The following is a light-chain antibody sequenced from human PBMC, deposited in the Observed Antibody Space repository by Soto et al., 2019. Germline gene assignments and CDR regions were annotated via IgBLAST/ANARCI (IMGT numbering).Light chain of an antibody. J-gene: IGLJ1*01. CDR3: SSYTVRSTYV. CDR1: SSDIGGHTY. Sequence: QSVLTQPASVSGSPGQSITISCTGTSSDIGGHTYVSWYQQHPGKAPKLMIFDVTNRPSGVSNRFSGSKSGNTASLTISGLQADDEADYYCSSYTVRSTYVFGTVTKVTVL. CDR2: DVT. V-gene: IGLV2-14*01.